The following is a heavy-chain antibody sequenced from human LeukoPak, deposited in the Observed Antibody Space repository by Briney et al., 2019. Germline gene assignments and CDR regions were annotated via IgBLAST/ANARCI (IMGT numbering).Heavy chain of an antibody. CDR3: ARGGDLYTFDY. CDR2: ISSSSYI. J-gene: IGHJ4*02. Sequence: GGSLRLSCAASGFTFSSYSMNWVRQAPGKGLEWVSSISSSSYIYYADSVKGRFTISRDNAKNSLYLQMNSLRAEDTAVYYCARGGDLYTFDYWGQGTLVTVSS. D-gene: IGHD2-2*02. CDR1: GFTFSSYS. V-gene: IGHV3-21*01.